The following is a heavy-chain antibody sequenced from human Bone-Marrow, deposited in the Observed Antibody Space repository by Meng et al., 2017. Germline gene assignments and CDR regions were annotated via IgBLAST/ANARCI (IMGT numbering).Heavy chain of an antibody. CDR1: GFTFSSYS. V-gene: IGHV3-21*01. CDR3: ASGLRSLDWFFDY. CDR2: ISGSSSYI. Sequence: EVQLVESGGGLVTPGGSLRLTCSVSGFTFSSYSMNWVRQSPGRGLEWVSSISGSSSYIFYAGSVKGRFTISRDNAKNSLYLQMNSLRAEDTAVYYCASGLRSLDWFFDYWGQGTLVTVSS. J-gene: IGHJ4*02. D-gene: IGHD3-3*01.